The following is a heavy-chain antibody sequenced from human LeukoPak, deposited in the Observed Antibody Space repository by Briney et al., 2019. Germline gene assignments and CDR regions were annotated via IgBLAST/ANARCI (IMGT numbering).Heavy chain of an antibody. Sequence: GGSLRLSCAASGFSFNTYAMHWFRQAPGKGLEWVAVISYDGLNKYYADSTKGRFTISRDNSRNTPHLQMSSLRTEDTAVYYCARALDYWGQGTLVTVSS. CDR2: ISYDGLNK. CDR3: ARALDY. CDR1: GFSFNTYA. J-gene: IGHJ4*02. V-gene: IGHV3-30-3*01.